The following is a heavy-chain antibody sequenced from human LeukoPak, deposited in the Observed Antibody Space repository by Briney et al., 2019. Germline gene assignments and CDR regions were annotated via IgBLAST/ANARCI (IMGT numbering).Heavy chain of an antibody. CDR3: ARVPHAMVRGVIITEFYFDY. CDR1: GLTFSSYI. J-gene: IGHJ4*02. D-gene: IGHD3-10*01. CDR2: ISSSSNYI. V-gene: IGHV3-21*01. Sequence: PGGSLRLSCAASGLTFSSYIMNWVRQAPGKGLEWVSSISSSSNYIYYADSVKGRFTISRDNAKNSLYLQMNSLRAEDTAVYYCARVPHAMVRGVIITEFYFDYWGQGTLVTVSS.